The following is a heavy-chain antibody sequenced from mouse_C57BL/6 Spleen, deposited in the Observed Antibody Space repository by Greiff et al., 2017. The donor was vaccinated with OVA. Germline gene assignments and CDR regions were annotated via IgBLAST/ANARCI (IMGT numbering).Heavy chain of an antibody. CDR1: GYSITSGYY. D-gene: IGHD1-1*01. CDR2: ISYDGSN. CDR3: ARDRGYGSSRLFDY. Sequence: EVKVEESGPGLVKPSQSLSLTCSVTGYSITSGYYWNWIRQFPGNKLEWMGYISYDGSNNYNPSLKNRISITRDTSKNQFFLKLNSVTTEDTATYYCARDRGYGSSRLFDYWGQGTTLTVSS. V-gene: IGHV3-6*01. J-gene: IGHJ2*01.